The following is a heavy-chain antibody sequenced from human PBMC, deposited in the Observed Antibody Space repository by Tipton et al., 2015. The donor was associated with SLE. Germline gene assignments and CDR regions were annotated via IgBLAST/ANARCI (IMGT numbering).Heavy chain of an antibody. V-gene: IGHV1-18*01. J-gene: IGHJ4*02. CDR2: ISAYNGNT. Sequence: QSGPEVKKPGASVKVSCKASGYTFTTYGISWVRQAPGQGLEWMGWISAYNGNTNYAQKLQGRVTMTTDTSTNTAYMELRSLGSDDTAVYYCAIAVAGTLFFDYWGQGTLVTVSS. CDR3: AIAVAGTLFFDY. D-gene: IGHD6-19*01. CDR1: GYTFTTYG.